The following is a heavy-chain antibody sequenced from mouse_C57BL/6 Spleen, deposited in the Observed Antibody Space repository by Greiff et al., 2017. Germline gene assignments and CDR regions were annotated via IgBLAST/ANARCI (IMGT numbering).Heavy chain of an antibody. V-gene: IGHV5-4*01. CDR3: ASDPVYYYGSSPYFDV. CDR2: ISDGGSYT. Sequence: DVQLQESGGGLVKPGGSLKLSCAASGFTFSSYAMSWVRQTPEKRLEWVATISDGGSYTTYPDNVKGRFTISRDNATNNLYLQMSHLKSEDTAMYYCASDPVYYYGSSPYFDVWGTGTTVTVSS. D-gene: IGHD1-1*01. CDR1: GFTFSSYA. J-gene: IGHJ1*03.